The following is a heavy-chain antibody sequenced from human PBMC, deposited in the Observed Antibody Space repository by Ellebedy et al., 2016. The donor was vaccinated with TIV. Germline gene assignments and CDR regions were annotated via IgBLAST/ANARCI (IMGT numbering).Heavy chain of an antibody. CDR3: VKAWGD. CDR2: IVSNGDST. J-gene: IGHJ4*02. CDR1: GFTFSSYA. Sequence: GESLKISCSASGFTFSSYAMHWVRQAPGKGLEYISAIVSNGDSTYYENSVKGRFIISRDNSKNTLYLQMSSLRLEDTAVYYCVKAWGDWGQGTLVTVSS. V-gene: IGHV3-64D*06. D-gene: IGHD3-16*01.